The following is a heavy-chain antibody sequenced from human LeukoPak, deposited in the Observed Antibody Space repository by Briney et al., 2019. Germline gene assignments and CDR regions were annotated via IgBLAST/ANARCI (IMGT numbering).Heavy chain of an antibody. CDR2: STAYDGTT. Sequence: GASVKVSCKASGYSFSSYGISWVRQAPGQGLEWMGWSTAYDGTTNYAQKFQDRVTMTSDTSTTTAYMELRSLRSDGTAVYYCARGGFGSATPYRFDTWGQGTLVTVSS. V-gene: IGHV1-18*01. CDR1: GYSFSSYG. D-gene: IGHD3-10*01. J-gene: IGHJ5*02. CDR3: ARGGFGSATPYRFDT.